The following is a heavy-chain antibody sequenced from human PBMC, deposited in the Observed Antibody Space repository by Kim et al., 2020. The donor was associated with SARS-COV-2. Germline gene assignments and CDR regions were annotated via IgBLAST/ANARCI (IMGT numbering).Heavy chain of an antibody. D-gene: IGHD3-10*01. CDR1: GFTFSSYA. J-gene: IGHJ4*02. CDR2: ISGSGGST. CDR3: AKDEGYYYGSGSSL. V-gene: IGHV3-23*01. Sequence: GGSLRLSCAASGFTFSSYAMSWVRQAPGKGLEWVSAISGSGGSTYYADSVKGRFTISRDNSKNTLYLQMNSLRAEDTAVYYCAKDEGYYYGSGSSLWGQGTLVTVSS.